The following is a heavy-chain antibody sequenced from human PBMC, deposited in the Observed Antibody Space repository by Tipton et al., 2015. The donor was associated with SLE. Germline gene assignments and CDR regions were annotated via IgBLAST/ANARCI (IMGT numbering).Heavy chain of an antibody. J-gene: IGHJ2*01. CDR1: GGTFSSYA. CDR2: IIPILGIA. D-gene: IGHD2-15*01. Sequence: QLVQSGPEVKKPGSSVRVSCKASGGTFSSYAISWVRQAPGQGLEWMGGIIPILGIANYAQKFQGRVTITADKSTSTAYMELSSLRSEDTAMYYCTRGAGYCSGGSCSYWYFDLWGRGTLVTVSS. V-gene: IGHV1-69*09. CDR3: TRGAGYCSGGSCSYWYFDL.